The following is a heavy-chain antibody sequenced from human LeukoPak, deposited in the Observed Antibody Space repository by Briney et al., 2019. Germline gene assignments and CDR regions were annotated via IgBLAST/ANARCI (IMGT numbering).Heavy chain of an antibody. J-gene: IGHJ6*02. D-gene: IGHD6-13*01. CDR2: ISGSGGST. CDR1: GFTFSSYA. V-gene: IGHV3-23*01. CDR3: AKPIAAAGTPEEYYYYYYGMDV. Sequence: GGSLRLSCAASGFTFSSYAMSWVRQAPGKGLEWVSAISGSGGSTYYADSVKGRFTIPRDNSKNTLYLQMNSLRAEDTAVYYCAKPIAAAGTPEEYYYYYYGMDVWGQGTTVTVSS.